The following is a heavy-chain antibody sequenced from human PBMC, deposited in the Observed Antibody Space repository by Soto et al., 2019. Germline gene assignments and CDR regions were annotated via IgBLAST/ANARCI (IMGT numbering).Heavy chain of an antibody. CDR3: ARRQWLVGGYYYGLDV. CDR2: TSAYNGNT. J-gene: IGHJ6*02. V-gene: IGHV1-18*01. Sequence: QVQLVQSGAEVKKPGASVEVSCKASGYTFTSYGISWVRQAPGQGLEWMGWTSAYNGNTNYAQKLQGRVTMTTDTSTSTAYMELTSLRSDDTAVYYCARRQWLVGGYYYGLDVWGQGTTVTVSS. CDR1: GYTFTSYG. D-gene: IGHD6-19*01.